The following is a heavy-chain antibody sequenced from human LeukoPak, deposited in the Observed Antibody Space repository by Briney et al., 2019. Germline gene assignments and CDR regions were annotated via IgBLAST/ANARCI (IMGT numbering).Heavy chain of an antibody. CDR2: ISAYNGNT. CDR3: ARSHITMVRGVIIPFDY. V-gene: IGHV1-18*01. CDR1: GYTLTELS. Sequence: ASVKVSCKVSGYTLTELSMHWVRQAPGQGLEWMGWISAYNGNTNYAQKLQGRVTMTTDTSTSTAYMELRSLRSDDTAVYYCARSHITMVRGVIIPFDYWGQGTLVTVSS. J-gene: IGHJ4*02. D-gene: IGHD3-10*01.